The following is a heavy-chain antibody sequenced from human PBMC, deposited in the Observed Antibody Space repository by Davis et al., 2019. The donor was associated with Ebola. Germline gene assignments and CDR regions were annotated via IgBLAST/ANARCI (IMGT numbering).Heavy chain of an antibody. CDR2: INPILPTP. V-gene: IGHV1-69*10. CDR1: GGTLNSHA. J-gene: IGHJ3*02. CDR3: AAEASPGSDAFDI. Sequence: SVKVSCKASGGTLNSHAISWVRQAPGRGLEWVGFINPILPTPNYAQKLHGRVAISADKSTATAYMELSSLKSEDTAVYYCAAEASPGSDAFDIWGQGTMVAVSS.